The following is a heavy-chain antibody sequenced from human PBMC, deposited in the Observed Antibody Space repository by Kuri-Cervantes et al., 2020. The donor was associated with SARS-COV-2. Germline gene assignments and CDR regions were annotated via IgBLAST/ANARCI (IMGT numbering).Heavy chain of an antibody. J-gene: IGHJ4*02. Sequence: LSLTCAASGFTFSSHSMNWIRQAPGKGLEWVSYISSSSSTIYYADSVKGRFTISRDNSKNTLYLQMNSLRAEDTAVYYCASPRGGYSYGYGGGQFDYWGQGTLVTVSS. V-gene: IGHV3-48*01. CDR3: ASPRGGYSYGYGGGQFDY. CDR1: GFTFSSHS. CDR2: ISSSSSTI. D-gene: IGHD5-18*01.